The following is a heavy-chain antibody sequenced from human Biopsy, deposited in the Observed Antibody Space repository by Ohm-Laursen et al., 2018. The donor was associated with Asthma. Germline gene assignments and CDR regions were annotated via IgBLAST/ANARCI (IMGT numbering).Heavy chain of an antibody. J-gene: IGHJ4*02. CDR3: AKHQLVRYPDY. Sequence: SPRLSCTASGFTFSNFAMTWVRQAPGKGLEWVSSITGSGGGTYYADSVKGRFTVSRDNSKNTLYLQISSLRAEDTAVYYCAKHQLVRYPDYWGQGTLVTVSS. V-gene: IGHV3-23*01. CDR2: ITGSGGGT. CDR1: GFTFSNFA. D-gene: IGHD6-13*01.